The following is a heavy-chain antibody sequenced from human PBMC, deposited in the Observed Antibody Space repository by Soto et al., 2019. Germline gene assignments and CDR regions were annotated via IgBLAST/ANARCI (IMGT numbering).Heavy chain of an antibody. CDR1: GDTFSSYS. CDR3: AANSLGGGSQGDV. J-gene: IGHJ6*02. CDR2: IVPTFGKT. V-gene: IGHV1-69*01. Sequence: QGRLVQAGAEVNKPGSSVKVSCKASGDTFSSYSISWVRQAPGQWREWTGGIVPTFGKTVYAPRLQGRVTITADGPTSTSYMELSGLRFEDTAIYYCAANSLGGGSQGDVWGQGTTVTVSS. D-gene: IGHD3-10*01.